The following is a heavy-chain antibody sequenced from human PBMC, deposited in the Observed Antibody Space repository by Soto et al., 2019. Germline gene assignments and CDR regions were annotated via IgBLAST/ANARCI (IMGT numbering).Heavy chain of an antibody. Sequence: EVQLVESGGGLVQPGRSLRLSCAASGFSFDDYSMHWVQQAPGKGLEWVTGISWSSGTIGYADSVKSRFTISRDNAKNYLYLQMNSLRAEDTALYYCARDVWSRASGPPDSWGQGTLVTVSS. CDR3: ARDVWSRASGPPDS. J-gene: IGHJ4*02. CDR1: GFSFDDYS. D-gene: IGHD3-10*01. CDR2: ISWSSGTI. V-gene: IGHV3-9*01.